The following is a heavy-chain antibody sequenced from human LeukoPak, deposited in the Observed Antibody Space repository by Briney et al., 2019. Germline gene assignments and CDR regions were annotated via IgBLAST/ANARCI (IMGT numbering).Heavy chain of an antibody. Sequence: GGSLRLSCAVSGFTFSSYSMNWVRQAPGKGLEWVSSISSSSSYIYYADSVKGRFTISRDNAKNSLYLQMNSLRAEDTAVYYCARGQWELLIPWYFDLWGRGTLVTVSS. V-gene: IGHV3-21*06. J-gene: IGHJ2*01. CDR3: ARGQWELLIPWYFDL. D-gene: IGHD1-26*01. CDR2: ISSSSSYI. CDR1: GFTFSSYS.